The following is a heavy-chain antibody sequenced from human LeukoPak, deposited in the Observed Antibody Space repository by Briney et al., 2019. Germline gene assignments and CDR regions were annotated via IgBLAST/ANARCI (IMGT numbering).Heavy chain of an antibody. CDR1: GFTLTSSA. Sequence: GASVKVSCKASGFTLTSSAVQWVRQARGQRPEWIGRIVVGSGDTNYAQDFHERVTITRDMSTSTTYMDMSSLTSEDTAVYFCAEDLGGQDYWGQGTLVTVSS. CDR2: IVVGSGDT. D-gene: IGHD4-23*01. CDR3: AEDLGGQDY. V-gene: IGHV1-58*01. J-gene: IGHJ4*02.